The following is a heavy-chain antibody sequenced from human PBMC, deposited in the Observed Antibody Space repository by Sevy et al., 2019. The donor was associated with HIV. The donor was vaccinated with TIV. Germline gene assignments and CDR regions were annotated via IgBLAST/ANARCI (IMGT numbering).Heavy chain of an antibody. CDR3: ARDLQWLRYYFDY. CDR2: INPNRGGT. J-gene: IGHJ4*02. CDR1: GYTFTGYY. D-gene: IGHD6-19*01. Sequence: ASLKVSCKASGYTFTGYYMHWVRQAPGQGLEWMGWINPNRGGTNYAQKFQGRVTMTRDTSISTAYMELSRLRSDDTAVYYCARDLQWLRYYFDYWGQGTLVTVSS. V-gene: IGHV1-2*02.